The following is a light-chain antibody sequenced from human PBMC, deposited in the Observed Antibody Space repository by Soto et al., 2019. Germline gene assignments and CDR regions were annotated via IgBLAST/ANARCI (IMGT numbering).Light chain of an antibody. CDR1: QSVSSSY. J-gene: IGKJ5*01. V-gene: IGKV3-20*01. Sequence: EVVLTQSPCTLSLSPGERATLSCRASQSVSSSYVVWYQQKPGQAPSLLIYGASSMATGIPDRFSGSASGTDFTLTISRLEPEDFAVYYCQHYGRSPPITFGQGTRLEIK. CDR2: GAS. CDR3: QHYGRSPPIT.